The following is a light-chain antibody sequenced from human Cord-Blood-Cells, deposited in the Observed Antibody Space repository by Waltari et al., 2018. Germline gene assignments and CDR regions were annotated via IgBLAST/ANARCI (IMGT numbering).Light chain of an antibody. CDR2: AAS. V-gene: IGKV1-39*01. CDR3: QKSYSTPLT. Sequence: DIQMTQSPSSLSASVGDRVTITCRASQSISSYLNWYQQKQGKAPKLLIYAASSLQSGVPSRSSGSGSGTDFTLTISSLQPEDFATYYCQKSYSTPLTFGQGTKVEIK. CDR1: QSISSY. J-gene: IGKJ1*01.